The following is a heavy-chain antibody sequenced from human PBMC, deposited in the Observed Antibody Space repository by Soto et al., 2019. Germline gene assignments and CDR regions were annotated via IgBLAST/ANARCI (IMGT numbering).Heavy chain of an antibody. Sequence: QVQLQESGPGLVQPSGTLSLTCAVSGDSITGDNWWSWVRQSPGKGLEWIGEIHHSGATNYNPSLKSRVTISVDKSKNQCSLKLNSVTAADTAMFYCATQGFYRMGVWGRGTTVTVSS. J-gene: IGHJ6*02. CDR2: IHHSGAT. CDR3: ATQGFYRMGV. CDR1: GDSITGDNW. V-gene: IGHV4-4*02.